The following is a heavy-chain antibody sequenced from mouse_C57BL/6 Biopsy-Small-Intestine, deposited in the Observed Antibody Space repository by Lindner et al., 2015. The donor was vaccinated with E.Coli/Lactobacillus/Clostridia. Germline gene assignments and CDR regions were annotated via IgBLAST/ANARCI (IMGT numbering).Heavy chain of an antibody. CDR3: ARITYLGW. D-gene: IGHD5-1*01. Sequence: VQLQESGPELVKPGASVKISCKASGYSFTNYFVNCVKQSHGKSLEWIGYIYPNNGGTVYNQKFKSKATLTVDKSSSTAYMELHSLTSEDSAVHYCARITYLGWWGQGTTLTVSS. J-gene: IGHJ2*01. CDR2: IYPNNGGT. V-gene: IGHV1-34*01. CDR1: GYSFTNYF.